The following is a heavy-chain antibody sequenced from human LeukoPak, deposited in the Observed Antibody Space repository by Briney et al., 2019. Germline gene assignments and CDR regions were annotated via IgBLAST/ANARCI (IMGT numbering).Heavy chain of an antibody. V-gene: IGHV1-2*02. CDR1: GYTFTKYA. CDR3: ARAAEYYYGSGSSNWFDP. D-gene: IGHD3-10*01. CDR2: INPNSGGT. J-gene: IGHJ5*02. Sequence: ASVKVSCKDSGYTFTKYAMNWVRQAPGQGLEWMGWINPNSGGTNYAQKFQGRVTMTRDTSISTAYMELSRLRSDDTAVYYCARAAEYYYGSGSSNWFDPWGQGTLVTVSS.